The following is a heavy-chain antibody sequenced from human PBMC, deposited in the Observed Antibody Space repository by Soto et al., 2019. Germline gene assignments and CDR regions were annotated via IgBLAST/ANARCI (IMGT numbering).Heavy chain of an antibody. CDR2: ISWKSGSI. V-gene: IGHV3-9*01. CDR1: GFTFNDYA. J-gene: IGHJ3*02. CDR3: AKGAASDALDI. Sequence: EVQLVESGGGLVQPGRSLRLSCAASGFTFNDYAMHWVRQAPGKGLEWVSGISWKSGSILYADSVKGRFTISRDNAKNSLYLQMNRRRAEDTALYDCAKGAASDALDIWGQGTMVTVSS. D-gene: IGHD6-13*01.